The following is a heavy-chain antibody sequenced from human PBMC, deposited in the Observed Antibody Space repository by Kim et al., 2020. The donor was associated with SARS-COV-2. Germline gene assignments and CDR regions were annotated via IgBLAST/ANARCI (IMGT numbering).Heavy chain of an antibody. J-gene: IGHJ4*02. Sequence: KPSLQSRVTISMDTSNNQFSRKLNSVTAADTAVYYCARVIYSSSWGPIDYWGQGTLVTVSS. V-gene: IGHV4-39*01. CDR3: ARVIYSSSWGPIDY. D-gene: IGHD6-6*01.